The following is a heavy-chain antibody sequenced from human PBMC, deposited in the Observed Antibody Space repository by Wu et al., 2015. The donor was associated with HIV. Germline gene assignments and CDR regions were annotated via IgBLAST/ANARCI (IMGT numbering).Heavy chain of an antibody. CDR1: GDGFTSYA. CDR3: ARAHILLVYCNGANCIGAFDL. Sequence: QVHLVQFGGEVKKPGSSVKVTCKASGDGFTSYAVSWVRQAPGQGLEWMGWINPNSGDTYSAQKFQGRVTMTTDTSISTAYMELSSLKSDDTAVYFCARAHILLVYCNGANCIGAFDLWGQGTMVIVSS. J-gene: IGHJ3*01. D-gene: IGHD2-15*01. CDR2: INPNSGDT. V-gene: IGHV1-2*02.